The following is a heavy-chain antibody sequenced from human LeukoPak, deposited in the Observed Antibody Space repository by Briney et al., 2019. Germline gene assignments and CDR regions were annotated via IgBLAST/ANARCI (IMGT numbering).Heavy chain of an antibody. D-gene: IGHD2-8*01. V-gene: IGHV1-18*01. Sequence: ASVKVSCKTSGYPFSTYGVAWVRQAPGQGLEWMGWISTYNGDTQYSQKFQGRVALTRDTSTNTVHMELWSLRSDDTAVHYCARDTNNEIDYWGQGTLVIVSS. CDR2: ISTYNGDT. J-gene: IGHJ4*02. CDR1: GYPFSTYG. CDR3: ARDTNNEIDY.